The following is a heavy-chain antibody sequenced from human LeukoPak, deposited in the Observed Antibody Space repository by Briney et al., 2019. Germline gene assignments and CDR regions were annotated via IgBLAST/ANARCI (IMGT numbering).Heavy chain of an antibody. D-gene: IGHD3-9*01. Sequence: GGSLRLSCAASGFTFSSYAMSWVRQAPGKGLEWVSSISSSSSYIYYADSVKGRFTISRDNAKNSLYLQMNSLRAEDTAVYYCARDNYDILTGYSDGFDYWGQGTLVTVSS. V-gene: IGHV3-21*01. CDR3: ARDNYDILTGYSDGFDY. J-gene: IGHJ4*02. CDR2: ISSSSSYI. CDR1: GFTFSSYA.